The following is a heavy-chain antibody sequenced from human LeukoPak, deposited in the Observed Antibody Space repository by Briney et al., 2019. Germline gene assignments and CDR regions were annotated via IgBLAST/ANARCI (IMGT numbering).Heavy chain of an antibody. J-gene: IGHJ4*02. D-gene: IGHD3-9*01. CDR1: GASVSSFH. V-gene: IGHV4-59*02. Sequence: KSSETLSLTCLVSGASVSSFHWNSIRQLPGKGLEWIGCLSYTGKTDYNPSLTSRVTISLDTSKNQVSLKLTSLTAADTAVYYCSEGFFEPFDHWGQGTLVTVSS. CDR3: SEGFFEPFDH. CDR2: LSYTGKT.